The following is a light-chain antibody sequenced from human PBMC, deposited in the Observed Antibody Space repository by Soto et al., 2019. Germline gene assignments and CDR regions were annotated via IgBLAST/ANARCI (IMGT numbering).Light chain of an antibody. CDR2: KAS. CDR1: QSISSW. Sequence: DIQMTQSPSTLSASVGDRVTITCRASQSISSWLAWYQQKPGKAPKLLIYKASSLKSGVPSRFSGRGSGTEFTLTISSLQPDDFATYYGQQYNSYSRTFGQGTKVEIK. CDR3: QQYNSYSRT. J-gene: IGKJ1*01. V-gene: IGKV1-5*03.